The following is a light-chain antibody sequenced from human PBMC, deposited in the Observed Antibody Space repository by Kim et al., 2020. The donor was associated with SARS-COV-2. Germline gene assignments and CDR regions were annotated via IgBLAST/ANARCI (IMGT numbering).Light chain of an antibody. V-gene: IGKV1-33*01. CDR1: QDISNY. J-gene: IGKJ3*01. CDR3: QQSDRLPLT. CDR2: DAS. Sequence: DIQMTQSPSSLSASVGDRVTITCQASQDISNYLNWYQQKPGKAPKLLIYDASNLETGVPSRFSGSGSGTDFTFTISSLQPEDIATYYCQQSDRLPLTFGPGTKVDIK.